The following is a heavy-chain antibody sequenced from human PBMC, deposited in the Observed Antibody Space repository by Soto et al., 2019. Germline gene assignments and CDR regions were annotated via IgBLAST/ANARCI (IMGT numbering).Heavy chain of an antibody. CDR2: IYPGDSDT. Sequence: PGESLKISCKGSGYSFTSYWIGWVRQMPGKGLEWMGIIYPGDSDTRYSPSFQGQVTISADKSISTAYLQWSSLKASDTAMYYCARHDRSSYGCCAFDIWGQGTMVTVSS. J-gene: IGHJ3*02. D-gene: IGHD5-18*01. CDR3: ARHDRSSYGCCAFDI. V-gene: IGHV5-51*01. CDR1: GYSFTSYW.